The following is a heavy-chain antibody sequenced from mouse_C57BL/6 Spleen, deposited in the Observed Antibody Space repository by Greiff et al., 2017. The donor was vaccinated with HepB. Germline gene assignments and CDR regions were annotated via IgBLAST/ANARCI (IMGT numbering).Heavy chain of an antibody. CDR3: VRLTTDEAY. J-gene: IGHJ3*01. CDR1: GFSFNTYA. CDR2: IRSKSNNYAT. V-gene: IGHV10-1*01. Sequence: EVKLVESGGGLVQPKGSLKLSCAASGFSFNTYAMNWVRQAPGKGLEWVARIRSKSNNYATYYADSVKDRFTISRDDSESMLYLQMNNLKTEDTAMYYCVRLTTDEAYWGQGTLVTVSA.